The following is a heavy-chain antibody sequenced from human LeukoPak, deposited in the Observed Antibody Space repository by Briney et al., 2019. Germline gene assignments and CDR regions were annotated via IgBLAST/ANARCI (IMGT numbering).Heavy chain of an antibody. J-gene: IGHJ6*03. V-gene: IGHV3-33*06. Sequence: TGGSLRLSCAASGFTFSSYGMHWVRQALGKGLEWVAVIWYDGSNKYYADSVKGRFTTSRDNSKNTLYLQMNSLRAEDTAVYYCAKEASGSCSGGSCSLYYFYYYMDVWGKGTTVTVSS. D-gene: IGHD2-15*01. CDR1: GFTFSSYG. CDR3: AKEASGSCSGGSCSLYYFYYYMDV. CDR2: IWYDGSNK.